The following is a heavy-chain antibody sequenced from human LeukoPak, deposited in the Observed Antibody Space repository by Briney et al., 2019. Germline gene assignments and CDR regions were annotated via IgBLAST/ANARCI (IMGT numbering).Heavy chain of an antibody. Sequence: PGGSLRLSCAASGFTFSSYSMNWVRQGPGKGLEWVSYISSSSSTIYYAASVKGRFTISRDNAKNSLYLQMNSLRAAVSSVYCCARGIAVVGYWGQGTLVTVSP. CDR3: ARGIAVVGY. J-gene: IGHJ4*02. V-gene: IGHV3-48*01. CDR1: GFTFSSYS. CDR2: ISSSSSTI. D-gene: IGHD6-19*01.